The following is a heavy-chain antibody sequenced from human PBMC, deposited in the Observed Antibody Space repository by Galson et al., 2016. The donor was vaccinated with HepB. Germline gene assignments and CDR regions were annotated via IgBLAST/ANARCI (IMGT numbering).Heavy chain of an antibody. CDR3: ARHCHGVAHPDY. Sequence: QSGAEVKKPGESLKISCKGSGYSFTTYWIGWVRQMPGKGLEWMGMIYPADSDTRYSPSFQGHGTISADKSISTAYLQWSSLQAPDTAVYYCARHCHGVAHPDYWGQGTMVTVSS. CDR1: GYSFTTYW. V-gene: IGHV5-51*01. CDR2: IYPADSDT. D-gene: IGHD2-8*01. J-gene: IGHJ4*02.